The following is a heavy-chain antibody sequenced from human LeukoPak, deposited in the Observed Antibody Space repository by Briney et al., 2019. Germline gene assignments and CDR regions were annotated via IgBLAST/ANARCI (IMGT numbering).Heavy chain of an antibody. D-gene: IGHD1/OR15-1a*01. V-gene: IGHV4-4*07. Sequence: PSETLRLTCTVSGASISSYYWSWIRQPAGKGLEWIGRIYSSGSTNYNSSLKSRVTMSVDTSKNQFSLKLRSVTAADTAVYYCARESPNCDWNNWGQGILVTVSS. CDR1: GASISSYY. CDR3: ARESPNCDWNN. CDR2: IYSSGST. J-gene: IGHJ4*02.